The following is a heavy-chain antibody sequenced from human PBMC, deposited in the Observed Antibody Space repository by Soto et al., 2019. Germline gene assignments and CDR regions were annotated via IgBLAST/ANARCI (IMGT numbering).Heavy chain of an antibody. V-gene: IGHV2-5*02. CDR3: ARDSSGYYGFDY. Sequence: QITLKESGPTLVKPTQTLTLTCTFSGFSLSTRGVGVGWIRQPPGKALEWLALIYWDDDKRYSPSLKSRVTITKHTTKHQLVLTMTNMYPVDTATYYCARDSSGYYGFDYWGQGTLVTVSS. D-gene: IGHD3-22*01. J-gene: IGHJ4*02. CDR2: IYWDDDK. CDR1: GFSLSTRGVG.